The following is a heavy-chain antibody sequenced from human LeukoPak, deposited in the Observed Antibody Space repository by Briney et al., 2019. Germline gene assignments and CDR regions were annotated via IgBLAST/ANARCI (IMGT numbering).Heavy chain of an antibody. Sequence: SETLSLTCTVSGGSISSGGHYWSWIRQHPGKGLEWIGYIHSSGNTYYNPSLKSRVAISVDTSKNQFSLKLSSVTAADTAVYYCAGGLELPDYWGQGTLVTVSS. CDR2: IHSSGNT. V-gene: IGHV4-31*03. D-gene: IGHD1-26*01. J-gene: IGHJ4*02. CDR3: AGGLELPDY. CDR1: GGSISSGGHY.